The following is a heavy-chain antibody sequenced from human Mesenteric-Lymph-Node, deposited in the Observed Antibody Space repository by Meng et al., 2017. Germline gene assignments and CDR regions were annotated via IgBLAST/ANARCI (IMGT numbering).Heavy chain of an antibody. CDR2: IHWDDDK. CDR3: AHLSANATPKFFEY. J-gene: IGHJ4*02. V-gene: IGHV2-5*02. CDR1: GFSLSISGVG. D-gene: IGHD2-15*01. Sequence: SGPTLVKPTQTLTLTCTFSGFSLSISGVGVGWIRQPPGEALEWLALIHWDDDKRYSPSLKHRVTITKDTSKDQVVLTITNVDHMDTATYFCAHLSANATPKFFEYWGQGTLVTVSS.